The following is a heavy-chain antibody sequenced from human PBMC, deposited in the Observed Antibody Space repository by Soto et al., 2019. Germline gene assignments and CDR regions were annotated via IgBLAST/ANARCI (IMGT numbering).Heavy chain of an antibody. D-gene: IGHD5-18*01. CDR3: AKDPALYSYKTVDY. J-gene: IGHJ4*02. Sequence: GGSLRLSCAASGFTFSSYGMHWVRQAPGKGLEWVAVISYDGSNKYYADSVKGRFTISRDNSKNTLYLQMNSLRAEDTAVYYCAKDPALYSYKTVDYWGQGTLVTVSS. CDR1: GFTFSSYG. V-gene: IGHV3-30*18. CDR2: ISYDGSNK.